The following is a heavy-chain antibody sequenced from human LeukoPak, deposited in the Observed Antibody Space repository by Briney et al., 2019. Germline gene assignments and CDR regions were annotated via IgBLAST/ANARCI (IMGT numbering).Heavy chain of an antibody. V-gene: IGHV4-39*01. CDR2: IYYSGST. CDR3: ARHEYSGSYYGLSWFDP. Sequence: SETLSLTCTVSGGSTSSSGYYWGWIRQPPGKGLEWTASIYYSGSTYYNPSLKSRVTISVDTSKNQLSLKLSSLTAADTAVYYCARHEYSGSYYGLSWFDPWGQGTLVTVSS. CDR1: GGSTSSSGYY. D-gene: IGHD1-26*01. J-gene: IGHJ5*02.